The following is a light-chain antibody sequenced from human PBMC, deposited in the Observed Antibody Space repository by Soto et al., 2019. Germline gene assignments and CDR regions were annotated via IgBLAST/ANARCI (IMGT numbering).Light chain of an antibody. Sequence: QSVLTQPPSASGSPGQSVTISCAGTSSDIGGYYYISWYQQHPGKAPQLMIYDVNKRPSGVPDRFSGSKSGNSASLTVSGLQTEDEADYYCSSYAGKNNMIFGGGTKLTVL. V-gene: IGLV2-8*01. CDR1: SSDIGGYYY. CDR2: DVN. CDR3: SSYAGKNNMI. J-gene: IGLJ2*01.